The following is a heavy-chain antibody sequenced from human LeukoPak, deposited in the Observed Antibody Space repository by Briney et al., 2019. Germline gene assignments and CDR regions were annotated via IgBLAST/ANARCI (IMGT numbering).Heavy chain of an antibody. CDR3: ARAVVVIGATPNY. D-gene: IGHD2-15*01. V-gene: IGHV3-11*01. Sequence: KPGGFLRPSCAASGFSFTDYYMTWIRQAPGMGLEWVSYISSSGITIYYGDSVKGRSTISRDNTKTSLYLQMTSLRAEDTAIYYCARAVVVIGATPNYWGQGTLVTVSS. CDR1: GFSFTDYY. J-gene: IGHJ4*02. CDR2: ISSSGITI.